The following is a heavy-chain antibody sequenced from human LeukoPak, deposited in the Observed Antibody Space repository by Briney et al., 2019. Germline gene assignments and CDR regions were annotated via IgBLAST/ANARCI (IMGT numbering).Heavy chain of an antibody. V-gene: IGHV1-2*02. Sequence: ASVKVSCKASGYTFTGYYMHWVRQAPGQGLEWMGWINPNSGGTNYAQKFQGRVTMTRDTSIGTAYMELSRLRSDDMAVYYCARDGDYSAGYFDLWGRGTLVTVSS. CDR1: GYTFTGYY. CDR3: ARDGDYSAGYFDL. J-gene: IGHJ2*01. CDR2: INPNSGGT. D-gene: IGHD4-17*01.